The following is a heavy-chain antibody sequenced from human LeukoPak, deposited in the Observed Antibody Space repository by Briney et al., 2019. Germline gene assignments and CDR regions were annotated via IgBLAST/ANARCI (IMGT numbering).Heavy chain of an antibody. D-gene: IGHD1-26*01. CDR3: TTEHTLEKVGAIDY. Sequence: GGSLRLSCAASGFTFSNAWMSWVRQAPGKGLEWVGRIKSKADGGTTDYAAPVKDRFTISRDDSKNTLYLQMNSLKTEDTAVYYCTTEHTLEKVGAIDYWGQGTLVTVSS. CDR2: IKSKADGGTT. J-gene: IGHJ4*02. CDR1: GFTFSNAW. V-gene: IGHV3-15*01.